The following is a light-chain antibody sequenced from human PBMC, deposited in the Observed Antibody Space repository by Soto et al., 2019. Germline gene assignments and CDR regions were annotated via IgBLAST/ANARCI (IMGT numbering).Light chain of an antibody. CDR2: SND. Sequence: QAVVTQPTSASGTPGQRVTISCSGSSSNIGRNTVNWYQQFPGTAPKLLIYSNDQWPSGVPDRFSGSKSGTSASLAISGLQSEDEADYYCAAWDDSLNGYVFGTGTKLTVL. J-gene: IGLJ1*01. V-gene: IGLV1-44*01. CDR1: SSNIGRNT. CDR3: AAWDDSLNGYV.